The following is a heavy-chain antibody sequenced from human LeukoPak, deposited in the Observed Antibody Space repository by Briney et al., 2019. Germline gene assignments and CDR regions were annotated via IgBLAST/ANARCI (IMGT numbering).Heavy chain of an antibody. V-gene: IGHV3-7*05. CDR2: IHEDGSDK. CDR1: GFTFSTYA. CDR3: ARILRLHTPRAFDI. J-gene: IGHJ3*02. D-gene: IGHD5-24*01. Sequence: GGSLRLSRAASGFTFSTYAMNWVREPPGKGLEWVANIHEDGSDKYYVDSVKGRFTVSRDNAKNSLYLQMSSLRAEDTAVYYCARILRLHTPRAFDIWGQGTMVTVSS.